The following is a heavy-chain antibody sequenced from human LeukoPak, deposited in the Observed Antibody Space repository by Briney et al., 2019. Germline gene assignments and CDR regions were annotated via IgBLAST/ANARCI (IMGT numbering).Heavy chain of an antibody. CDR3: ASGIYDILTGYPPPGAFDI. D-gene: IGHD3-9*01. CDR1: GYTFTSYG. V-gene: IGHV1-18*01. Sequence: ASVKVSCKASGYTFTSYGISWVRQAPGQGLEWMGWISAYNGNTNYAQKLQGRVTMTTDTSTSTAYMELRSLRSDDTAVYYCASGIYDILTGYPPPGAFDIWGQGTMVTVSS. J-gene: IGHJ3*02. CDR2: ISAYNGNT.